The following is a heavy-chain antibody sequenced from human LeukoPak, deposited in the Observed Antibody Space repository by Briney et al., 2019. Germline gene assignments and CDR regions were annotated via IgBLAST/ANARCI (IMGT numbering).Heavy chain of an antibody. D-gene: IGHD6-19*01. CDR3: ARRAGDYYYYMDV. CDR1: GYSISSGYY. Sequence: SETLSLTCTVSGYSISSGYYWGWIRQPPGKGLEWIGSIYHSGSTYYNPSLKSRVTISVDTSKNQFSLKLSSVTAADTAVYYCARRAGDYYYYMDVWGKGTTVTVSS. CDR2: IYHSGST. J-gene: IGHJ6*03. V-gene: IGHV4-38-2*02.